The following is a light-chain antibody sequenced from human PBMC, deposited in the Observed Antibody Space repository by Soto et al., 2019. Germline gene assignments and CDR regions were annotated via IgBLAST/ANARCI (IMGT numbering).Light chain of an antibody. V-gene: IGKV3D-20*01. J-gene: IGKJ4*01. CDR3: QQYDSSPF. CDR2: DAS. CDR1: RSVSSNY. Sequence: EIVLTQSPATLSLSPGERATLSCGASRSVSSNYLAWYQQKPGLAPRLLIYDASSRATGIPDRFSGSGSGTDFTLTISRLEPEDLAVYYCQQYDSSPFFGGGTKVEIK.